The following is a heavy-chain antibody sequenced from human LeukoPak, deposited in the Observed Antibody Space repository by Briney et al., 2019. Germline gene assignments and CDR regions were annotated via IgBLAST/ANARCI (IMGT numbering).Heavy chain of an antibody. J-gene: IGHJ4*02. D-gene: IGHD3-16*02. CDR3: ARGELSSPYYFDY. Sequence: PSETLSLTCTVSVGSISSNVYYWGWIRQPPGKGLEWIGTIYYSGSTSYNPSLKSRVTISVDTSKNQFSLKLSSVTAADTAVYYCARGELSSPYYFDYWGQGTLVTVSS. V-gene: IGHV4-39*01. CDR2: IYYSGST. CDR1: VGSISSNVYY.